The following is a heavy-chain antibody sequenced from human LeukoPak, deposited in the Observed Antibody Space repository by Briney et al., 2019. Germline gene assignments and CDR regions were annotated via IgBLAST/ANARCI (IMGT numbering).Heavy chain of an antibody. CDR2: IYSSGST. V-gene: IGHV4-39*01. CDR3: AKSGGYGLIDY. D-gene: IGHD6-25*01. CDR1: GVSISSSSYY. Sequence: PSETLSLTCTVSGVSISSSSYYWGWIRQPPGKGLEWIGSIYSSGSTYYNSSLKSRVTISIDTSKNQVSLEMSSVTAADTAVYYCAKSGGYGLIDYWGQGTLVTVSS. J-gene: IGHJ4*01.